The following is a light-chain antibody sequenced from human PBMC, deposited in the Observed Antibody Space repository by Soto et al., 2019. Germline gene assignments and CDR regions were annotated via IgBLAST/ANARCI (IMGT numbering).Light chain of an antibody. CDR1: QSILYSSNNKNY. CDR3: QQYYNTPLT. CDR2: WAS. J-gene: IGKJ4*01. V-gene: IGKV4-1*01. Sequence: DIVMTQSPDSRAVSLGERATINCNSSQSILYSSNNKNYLSWYQQKSGQPPKLFIYWASTRESGVPDRFSGSGSGTDFTLTISSLQAEDVAVYYCQQYYNTPLTFGGGTKVDIK.